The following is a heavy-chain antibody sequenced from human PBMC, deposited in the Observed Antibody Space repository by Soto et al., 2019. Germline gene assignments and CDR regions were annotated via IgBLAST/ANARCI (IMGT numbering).Heavy chain of an antibody. D-gene: IGHD3-3*01. CDR1: GFTFSNAW. J-gene: IGHJ6*02. CDR3: TTGEREIFGGTRYYYYGMDV. Sequence: GGSLRLSCAASGFTFSNAWMSWVRQAPGKGLEWVGRIKSKTDGGTTDYAARVKGRFTISRDDSKNTLYLQMNSLKTEDTAVYYCTTGEREIFGGTRYYYYGMDVWGQGTTVTVSS. V-gene: IGHV3-15*01. CDR2: IKSKTDGGTT.